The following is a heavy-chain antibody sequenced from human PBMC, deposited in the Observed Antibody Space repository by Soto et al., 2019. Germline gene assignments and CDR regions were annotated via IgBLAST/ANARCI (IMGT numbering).Heavy chain of an antibody. V-gene: IGHV3-30-3*01. J-gene: IGHJ4*02. CDR2: ISYEGNKK. CDR1: GFTFSGYA. D-gene: IGHD5-18*01. Sequence: PGGSLRLSCAASGFTFSGYAMNWVRQAPGKGLEWVAVISYEGNKKYYGDSVKGRFTISRDNSKNTLYVQMNSLRVEDTAVYYCARARNVGYSYGFDFWGQGTPVTVSS. CDR3: ARARNVGYSYGFDF.